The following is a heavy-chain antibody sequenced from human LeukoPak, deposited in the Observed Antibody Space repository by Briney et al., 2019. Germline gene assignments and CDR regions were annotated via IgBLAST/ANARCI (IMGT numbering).Heavy chain of an antibody. Sequence: GGSLRLSCAASGFTFSSYAMSWVRQAPGKRLEWVSAISGSGGSTYYADSVKGRFTISRDNSKNTLYLQMNSLRAEDTAVYYCAKSLSGGGTTYYYYMDVWGKGTTVTISS. D-gene: IGHD1-1*01. CDR3: AKSLSGGGTTYYYYMDV. CDR2: ISGSGGST. J-gene: IGHJ6*03. V-gene: IGHV3-23*01. CDR1: GFTFSSYA.